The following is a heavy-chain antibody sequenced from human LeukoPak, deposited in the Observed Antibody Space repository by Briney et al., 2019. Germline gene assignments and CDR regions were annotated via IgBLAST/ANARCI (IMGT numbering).Heavy chain of an antibody. CDR3: ARGRPGIQLWLRMYDYYYYYYVDV. J-gene: IGHJ6*03. CDR2: INHSGST. V-gene: IGHV4-34*01. D-gene: IGHD5-18*01. CDR1: GGSFSGYY. Sequence: PSETLSLTCAVYGGSFSGYYWSWIRQPPGKGLEWIGEINHSGSTNYNPSLTSRVTISVDTSKNQFSLKLSSVTAADTAVYYCARGRPGIQLWLRMYDYYYYYYVDVWGKGTTVTVSS.